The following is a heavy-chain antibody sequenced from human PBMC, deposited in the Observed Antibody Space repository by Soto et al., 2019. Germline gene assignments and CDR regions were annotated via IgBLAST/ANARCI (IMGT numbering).Heavy chain of an antibody. D-gene: IGHD2-21*02. CDR2: IYSGGST. V-gene: IGHV3-53*01. CDR1: VFTVSSNY. J-gene: IGHJ3*02. Sequence: GGSLRLSCAASVFTVSSNYMSWVRQAPGKGLEWVSVIYSGGSTYYADSVKGRFTISRDNSKNTLYLQMNSLRAEDTAVYYCAREPLVVTAYAFDIWGQGTMVTVSS. CDR3: AREPLVVTAYAFDI.